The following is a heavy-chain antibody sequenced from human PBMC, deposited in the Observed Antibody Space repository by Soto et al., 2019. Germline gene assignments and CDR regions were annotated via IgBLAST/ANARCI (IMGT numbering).Heavy chain of an antibody. CDR1: GYTFTSYA. Sequence: GASVKVSCKASGYTFTSYAMHWVRQAPGQRLEWMGWINAGNGNTKYSQKFQGRVTITRDTSASTAYMELSSLRSEDTAVYYCARDRWAGGGDRNWFDPWGQGTLLTVSS. CDR2: INAGNGNT. V-gene: IGHV1-3*01. D-gene: IGHD2-21*02. J-gene: IGHJ5*02. CDR3: ARDRWAGGGDRNWFDP.